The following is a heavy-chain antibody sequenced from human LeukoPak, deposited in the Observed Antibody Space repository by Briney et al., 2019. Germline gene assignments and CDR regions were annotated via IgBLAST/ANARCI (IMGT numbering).Heavy chain of an antibody. D-gene: IGHD3-16*02. CDR1: GYTFTGYY. CDR3: ARAFIVAISRFDP. CDR2: INPNSGGT. Sequence: ASVKVSYKASGYTFTGYYMHWVRQAPGQGLEWMGWINPNSGGTNYAQKFQGRVTMTRDTSISTAYMELSRLRSDDTAVYYCARAFIVAISRFDPWGQGTLVTVSS. J-gene: IGHJ5*02. V-gene: IGHV1-2*02.